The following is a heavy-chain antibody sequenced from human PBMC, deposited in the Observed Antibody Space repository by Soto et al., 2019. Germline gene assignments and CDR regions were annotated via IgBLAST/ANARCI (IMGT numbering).Heavy chain of an antibody. Sequence: PGGSLRLSCAASGFTVSSYAMSWVRQAPGKGLEWVSAISGSGGSTYYADSVKGRFTISRDNSKNTLYLQMNSLRAEDTAVYYCAKDRGYYDSSGYYSRYWGQGTLVTVSS. J-gene: IGHJ4*02. V-gene: IGHV3-23*01. D-gene: IGHD3-22*01. CDR3: AKDRGYYDSSGYYSRY. CDR2: ISGSGGST. CDR1: GFTVSSYA.